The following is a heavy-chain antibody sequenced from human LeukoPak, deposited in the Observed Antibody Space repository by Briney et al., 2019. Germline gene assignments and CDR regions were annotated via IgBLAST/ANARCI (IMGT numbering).Heavy chain of an antibody. J-gene: IGHJ4*02. V-gene: IGHV3-66*01. D-gene: IGHD3-10*01. CDR2: IYSGGST. Sequence: GGSLRLSCAASGFTVSSNYMSWVRQAPGKGLEWVSVIYSGGSTYYADSVKGRFTISRDNSKNTLYLQMNSLRAEDTAVYYCARVGQWSGELLTGFDYWGQGTLVTVSS. CDR3: ARVGQWSGELLTGFDY. CDR1: GFTVSSNY.